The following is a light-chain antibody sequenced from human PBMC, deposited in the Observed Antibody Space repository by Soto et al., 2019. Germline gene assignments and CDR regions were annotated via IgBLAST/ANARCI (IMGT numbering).Light chain of an antibody. CDR2: DAS. J-gene: IGKJ1*01. Sequence: DIQMTQSPSTLSASVGDRVTITCRASQSISSWLAWYQQKRGKAPKVXIYDASSLESGVQSRFSGSGSGTEFTLTISSLQPDDFATYYCQQYNSFPRTFGQGTKVDIK. CDR1: QSISSW. V-gene: IGKV1-5*01. CDR3: QQYNSFPRT.